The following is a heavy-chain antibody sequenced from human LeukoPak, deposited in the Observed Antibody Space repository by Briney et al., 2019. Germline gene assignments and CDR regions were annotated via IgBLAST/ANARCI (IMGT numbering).Heavy chain of an antibody. CDR3: AKAGIMGRVVPAAISNWFDP. CDR1: GFTFSSYA. J-gene: IGHJ5*02. CDR2: ISGSGGST. V-gene: IGHV3-23*01. D-gene: IGHD2-2*01. Sequence: PGGSLRLSCAASGFTFSSYAMSWVRQAPGKGLEWVSDISGSGGSTYYADSVKGRFTISRDNSKNTLYLQMNSLRAEDTAVYYCAKAGIMGRVVPAAISNWFDPWGQGTLVTVSS.